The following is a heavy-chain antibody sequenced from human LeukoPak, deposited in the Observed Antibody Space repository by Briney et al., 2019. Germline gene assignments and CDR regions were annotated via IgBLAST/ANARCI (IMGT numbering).Heavy chain of an antibody. J-gene: IGHJ5*02. V-gene: IGHV1-69*13. CDR1: GGTFSSYA. CDR2: IIPIFGTA. D-gene: IGHD2-2*01. Sequence: GASVKVSCEASGGTFSSYAISWVRQAPGQGLEWMGGIIPIFGTANYAQKFQGRVTITADESTSTAYMELSSLRSEDTAVYYCASHGVVVPAPSGSRNWFDPWGQGTLVTVSS. CDR3: ASHGVVVPAPSGSRNWFDP.